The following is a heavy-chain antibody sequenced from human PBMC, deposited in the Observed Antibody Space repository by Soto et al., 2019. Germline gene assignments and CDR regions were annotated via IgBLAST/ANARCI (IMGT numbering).Heavy chain of an antibody. J-gene: IGHJ6*03. CDR3: ARRAHEYYYYYMDV. CDR2: IYYSGST. CDR1: GGSISSYY. Sequence: SVTLSLTCTVSGGSISSYYWSWIRQPPGKGLEWIGYIYYSGSTNYNPSLKSRVTISVDTSKNQFSLKLSSVTAADTAVYYCARRAHEYYYYYMDVWGKGTTVTVSS. V-gene: IGHV4-59*01.